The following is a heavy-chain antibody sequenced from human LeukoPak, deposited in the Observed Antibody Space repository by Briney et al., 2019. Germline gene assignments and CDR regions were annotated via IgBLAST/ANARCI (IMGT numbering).Heavy chain of an antibody. CDR3: ARSPGSSSWDKFDY. D-gene: IGHD6-13*01. Sequence: SETLSLTCTVSGGSISSYYWSWIRQPPGKGLEWIGYIYYSGSTNYNPSLKSRVIISVGTSKNQFSLKLSSVTAADTAVYYCARSPGSSSWDKFDYWGQGTLVTVSS. CDR1: GGSISSYY. V-gene: IGHV4-59*01. J-gene: IGHJ4*02. CDR2: IYYSGST.